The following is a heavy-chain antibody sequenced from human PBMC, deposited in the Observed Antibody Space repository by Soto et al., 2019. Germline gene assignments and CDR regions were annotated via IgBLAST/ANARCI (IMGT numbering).Heavy chain of an antibody. V-gene: IGHV4-31*03. D-gene: IGHD2-15*01. CDR2: IYYSGST. J-gene: IGHJ5*02. Sequence: QVQLQESGPGLVKPSQTLSLTCTVSGGSISSGGYYWSWIRQHPGKGLEWIGYIYYSGSTYYNPSLKSRVTRSVDTSKNQFSLKLSSVTAADTAIYYCARGSGLDDCSGCSCYSGVDWFDPWGQGTLVTVSS. CDR3: ARGSGLDDCSGCSCYSGVDWFDP. CDR1: GGSISSGGYY.